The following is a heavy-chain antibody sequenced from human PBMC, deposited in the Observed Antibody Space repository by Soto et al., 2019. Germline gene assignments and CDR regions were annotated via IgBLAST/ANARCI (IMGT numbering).Heavy chain of an antibody. D-gene: IGHD6-13*01. V-gene: IGHV3-7*01. CDR3: ASEDSSSWSSYYYYYMDV. CDR1: GLTFSRSW. CDR2: INQDGSVK. J-gene: IGHJ6*03. Sequence: EVQLAESGGGLVQPGESLRLSCAASGLTFSRSWMSWVRQAPGKGLEWVANINQDGSVKNYVDSVKGRFTISRDNAESSLYLQMNSLRAEDTGVYYCASEDSSSWSSYYYYYMDVWGKGTTVTVSS.